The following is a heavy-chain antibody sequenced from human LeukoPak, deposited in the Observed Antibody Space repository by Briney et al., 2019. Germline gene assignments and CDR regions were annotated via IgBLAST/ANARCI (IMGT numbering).Heavy chain of an antibody. CDR3: ARVYSYGPLDYYYGMDV. Sequence: ASVKVSCKASGYTFTGYYMHWVRQAPGQGLEWMGWINPNSGGTSYAQKFQGRVTMTRDTSISTAYMELSRLRSDDTAVYYCARVYSYGPLDYYYGMDVWGQGTTVTVSS. CDR2: INPNSGGT. J-gene: IGHJ6*02. V-gene: IGHV1-2*02. D-gene: IGHD5-18*01. CDR1: GYTFTGYY.